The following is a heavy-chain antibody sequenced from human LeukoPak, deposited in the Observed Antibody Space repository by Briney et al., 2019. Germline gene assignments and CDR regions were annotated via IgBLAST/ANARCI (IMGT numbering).Heavy chain of an antibody. J-gene: IGHJ4*02. Sequence: ASVKVSCKASGYTFTNYDINWVRRASGQGLEWMGWMNPNSGNTGSAQKFQGRVTMTSNTSISTAYMELSSLRSEDTAVYHCARGLRREQQLLRAFDYWGQGTPVTVSS. CDR1: GYTFTNYD. CDR3: ARGLRREQQLLRAFDY. V-gene: IGHV1-8*01. CDR2: MNPNSGNT. D-gene: IGHD6-13*01.